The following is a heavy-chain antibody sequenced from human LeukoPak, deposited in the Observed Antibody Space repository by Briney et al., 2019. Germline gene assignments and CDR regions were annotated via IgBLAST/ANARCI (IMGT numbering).Heavy chain of an antibody. CDR2: IYYSGST. CDR3: ARVSLRGFDY. V-gene: IGHV4-59*11. J-gene: IGHJ4*02. CDR1: GGSISSHY. Sequence: SETLSLTCTDSGGSISSHYWSWIRQPPGKGLEWIGYIYYSGSTNYNPSLKSRVTISVDTSKNQFSLKLSSVTAADTAVYYCARVSLRGFDYWGQGTLVTVSS. D-gene: IGHD5-12*01.